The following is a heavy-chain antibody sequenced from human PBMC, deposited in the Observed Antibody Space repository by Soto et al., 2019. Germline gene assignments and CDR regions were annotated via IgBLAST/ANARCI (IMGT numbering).Heavy chain of an antibody. J-gene: IGHJ4*02. V-gene: IGHV4-61*01. CDR3: ARDKRTVTYFDY. Sequence: SETLSLTCTVSGGSVSSGSYYWSWIRQPPGKGLEWIGYIYYSGSTNYNPSLKSRVTISVDTSKNQFSLKLSSVTAADTAVYYCARDKRTVTYFDYWGQGTLVTVSS. D-gene: IGHD4-17*01. CDR2: IYYSGST. CDR1: GGSVSSGSYY.